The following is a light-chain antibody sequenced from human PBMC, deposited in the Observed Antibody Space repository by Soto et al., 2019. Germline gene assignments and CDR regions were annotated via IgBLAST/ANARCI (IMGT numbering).Light chain of an antibody. V-gene: IGKV3-20*01. CDR2: CAF. CDR1: QSLXSNY. Sequence: IGVTQSACTLSLSPGESATFPCRASQSLXSNYLAWYQQKPGQAPRLPXDCAFKRATGIPDRLSGSGSGTDFTLTISRMEPEDFAVYCCQQYGSSTSTFGQGTKVEIK. J-gene: IGKJ1*01. CDR3: QQYGSSTST.